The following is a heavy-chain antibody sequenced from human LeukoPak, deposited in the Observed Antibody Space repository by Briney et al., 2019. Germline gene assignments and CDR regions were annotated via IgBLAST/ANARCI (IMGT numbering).Heavy chain of an antibody. J-gene: IGHJ4*02. Sequence: GGSLRLSCAASGFTFSSYAMSWVRQAPGKGLEWVSAISGSGGSTYYADSVKGRFTISRDNSKNTLYLQMNSLRAEDTAVYYCASGCGDYVNYFDYWGQGTLVTVSS. D-gene: IGHD4-17*01. CDR1: GFTFSSYA. CDR3: ASGCGDYVNYFDY. CDR2: ISGSGGST. V-gene: IGHV3-23*01.